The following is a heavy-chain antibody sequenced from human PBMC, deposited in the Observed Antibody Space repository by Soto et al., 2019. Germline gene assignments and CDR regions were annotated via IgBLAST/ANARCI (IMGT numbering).Heavy chain of an antibody. CDR3: ARVGGSSYAFDY. CDR1: GFTFSSYW. CDR2: INSDGSST. Sequence: EVQLVESGGGLVQPGGSLRLSCAASGFTFSSYWMHWVRQAPGKGLVWVSRINSDGSSTSYADSVKGRFTISRDNAKNTLELQMNSLRGEDTAVYYCARVGGSSYAFDYWGQGTLVTVSS. D-gene: IGHD1-26*01. J-gene: IGHJ4*02. V-gene: IGHV3-74*01.